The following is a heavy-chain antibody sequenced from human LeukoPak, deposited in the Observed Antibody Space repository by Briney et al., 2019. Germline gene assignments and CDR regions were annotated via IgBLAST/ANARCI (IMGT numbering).Heavy chain of an antibody. CDR2: ISGSGGST. Sequence: GGSLRLSCAASGFTFRSYSMNWVRQAPGKGLEWVSAISGSGGSTYYADSVKGRFTISRDNSKNTLYLQMNSLRAEDTAVYYCAKDIWDYDSSGYYSYWGQGTLVTVSS. CDR3: AKDIWDYDSSGYYSY. CDR1: GFTFRSYS. V-gene: IGHV3-23*01. D-gene: IGHD3-22*01. J-gene: IGHJ4*02.